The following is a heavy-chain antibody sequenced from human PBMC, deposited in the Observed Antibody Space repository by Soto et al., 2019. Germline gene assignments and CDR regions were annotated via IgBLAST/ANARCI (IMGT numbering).Heavy chain of an antibody. CDR1: GGCFSGYY. J-gene: IGHJ4*02. D-gene: IGHD3-10*01. CDR3: ARGPIPYYYGSGSRRTFDY. CDR2: INHSGST. Sequence: SEILSLTCGVGGGCFSGYYWSWIRQPPGKGLEWIGEINHSGSTNYNPSLKSRVTISVDTSKNQFSLKLSSVTAADTAVYYCARGPIPYYYGSGSRRTFDYWGQGTLVTVSS. V-gene: IGHV4-34*01.